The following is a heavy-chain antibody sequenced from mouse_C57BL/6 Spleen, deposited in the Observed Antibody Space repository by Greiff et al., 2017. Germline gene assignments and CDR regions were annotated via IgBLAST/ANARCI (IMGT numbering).Heavy chain of an antibody. CDR2: IDPETGGT. CDR1: GYTFTDYE. Sequence: QVQLKESGAELVRPGASVTLSCKASGYTFTDYEMHWVKQTPVHGLEWIGAIDPETGGTAYNQKFKGKAILTADKSSSTAYMELRSLTSEDSAVYYCTRTSNYYWGQGTTLTVSS. V-gene: IGHV1-15*01. D-gene: IGHD2-5*01. CDR3: TRTSNYY. J-gene: IGHJ2*01.